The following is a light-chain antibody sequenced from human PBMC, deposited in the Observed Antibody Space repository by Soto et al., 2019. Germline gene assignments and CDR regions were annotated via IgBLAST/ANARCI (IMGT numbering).Light chain of an antibody. Sequence: IVLTQSPGTLSLSPGERATLSFRASQSVSSSYLAWYQQKPGQAPRLLIYGASSRATGIPDRFSGSGSGTDFTLTISRLEPEDFAVYYCQQYGSSSLTFGGGTKVDIK. CDR3: QQYGSSSLT. CDR2: GAS. J-gene: IGKJ4*01. V-gene: IGKV3-20*01. CDR1: QSVSSSY.